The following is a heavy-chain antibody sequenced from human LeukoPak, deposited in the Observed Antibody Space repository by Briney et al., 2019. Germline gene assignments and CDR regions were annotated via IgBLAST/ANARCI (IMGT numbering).Heavy chain of an antibody. V-gene: IGHV3-21*04. Sequence: GGSLRLSCAASGFTFSSCSMSWVRQAPGKGLEWVSSISSSSSYIYYADSVKGRFTISRDNSKNTLYLQMNSLRAEDTAVYYCAKGERKTYYYGSGSSSLPRPLYYFDYWGQGTLVTVSS. CDR3: AKGERKTYYYGSGSSSLPRPLYYFDY. J-gene: IGHJ4*02. CDR1: GFTFSSCS. D-gene: IGHD3-10*01. CDR2: ISSSSSYI.